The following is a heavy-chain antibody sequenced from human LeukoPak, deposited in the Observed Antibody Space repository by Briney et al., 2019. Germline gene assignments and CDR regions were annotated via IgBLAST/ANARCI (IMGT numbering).Heavy chain of an antibody. CDR3: ARDYSTVTTFFDY. CDR1: GFTFSSYA. Sequence: PGGSLRLSCAASGFTFSSYAMSWVRQAPRKGLEWVSYITGGSTTIYYADSVKGRFTISRDNAKNSLYLQMSSLRAEDTAVYYCARDYSTVTTFFDYWGQGTLVTVSS. CDR2: ITGGSTTI. V-gene: IGHV3-48*01. D-gene: IGHD4-17*01. J-gene: IGHJ4*02.